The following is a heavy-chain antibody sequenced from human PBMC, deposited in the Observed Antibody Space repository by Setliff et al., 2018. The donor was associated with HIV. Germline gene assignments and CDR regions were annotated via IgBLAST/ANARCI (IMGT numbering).Heavy chain of an antibody. CDR3: TKNLYSSRWSPLDY. CDR1: GFSFDDYG. J-gene: IGHJ4*02. Sequence: ETLSLTCAASGFSFDDYGMNWVRQVPGKGLEWVSYISSSSSTIYYADSVKGRFTISRDNSKNTLYLQMDSLRAEDTAVYYCTKNLYSSRWSPLDYWGQGTLVTVSS. V-gene: IGHV3-48*01. CDR2: ISSSSSTI. D-gene: IGHD6-13*01.